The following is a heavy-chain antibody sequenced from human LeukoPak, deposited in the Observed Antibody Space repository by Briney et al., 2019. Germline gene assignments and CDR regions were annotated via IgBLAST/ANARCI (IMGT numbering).Heavy chain of an antibody. J-gene: IGHJ5*02. CDR1: GYTFTIYN. CDR2: MNPNSGNT. V-gene: IGHV1-8*01. Sequence: ASVKVSCKASGYTFTIYNINWVRQAAGQGLEWMGWMNPNSGNTGSAQKFQGRVTMTWNTSISTAYIELSSLRSDDTAVYYCARGGTWFDPWGRGTLGTVSS. CDR3: ARGGTWFDP.